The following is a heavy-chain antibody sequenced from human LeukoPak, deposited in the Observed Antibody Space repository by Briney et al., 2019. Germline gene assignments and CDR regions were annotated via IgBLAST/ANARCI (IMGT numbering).Heavy chain of an antibody. V-gene: IGHV4-59*01. CDR1: GGSISSYY. J-gene: IGHJ3*02. CDR3: ATWDYYDTSGQGTFDI. CDR2: IYYSGST. D-gene: IGHD3-22*01. Sequence: SGTLCLTCTVSGGSISSYYWSWIRQPPGEGLEWIGYIYYSGSTNYNPSLKSRVTILVDTSKNQFSLKLSSVTAADTAIYYCATWDYYDTSGQGTFDIWGQGTMVTVSS.